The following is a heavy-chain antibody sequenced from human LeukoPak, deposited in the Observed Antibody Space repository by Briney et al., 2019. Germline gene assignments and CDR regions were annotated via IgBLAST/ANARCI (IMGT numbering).Heavy chain of an antibody. Sequence: ASVKVSCKASGYTFTGYYMHWVRQAPGQGLEWMGWINPNSGGTNYAQRFQGRVTMTRDTSISTAYMELSRLRSDDTAVYYCAKQHSGSYWACGDWGQGTLVTVSS. J-gene: IGHJ4*02. V-gene: IGHV1-2*02. CDR2: INPNSGGT. CDR3: AKQHSGSYWACGD. CDR1: GYTFTGYY. D-gene: IGHD1-26*01.